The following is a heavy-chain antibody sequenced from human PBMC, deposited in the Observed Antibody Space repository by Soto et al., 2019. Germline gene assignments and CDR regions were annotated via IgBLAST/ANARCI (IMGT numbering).Heavy chain of an antibody. Sequence: ASVKVSCKASGCTFTSYYMHWVRPAPGQGLEWRGILNPSGGSKSYPQKFQGRGTMTRDTSTSTVYMELSNLRSEDTAVYYCARGTAMVRDAFDIGGQGTMVTVSS. D-gene: IGHD5-18*01. V-gene: IGHV1-46*01. J-gene: IGHJ3*02. CDR1: GCTFTSYY. CDR2: LNPSGGSK. CDR3: ARGTAMVRDAFDI.